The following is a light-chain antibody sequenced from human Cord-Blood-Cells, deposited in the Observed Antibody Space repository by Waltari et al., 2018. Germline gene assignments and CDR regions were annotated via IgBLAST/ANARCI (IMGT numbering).Light chain of an antibody. Sequence: EIVMTQSPATLSVSPGERATLSCRASQGVSSNLAWYQQKPGQAPRLLIYGASTRATGIPARFSGSGYGTEFTLTISSLQSEDFAVYYCQQYNNWPPYTFGQGTKLEIK. J-gene: IGKJ2*01. V-gene: IGKV3-15*01. CDR1: QGVSSN. CDR2: GAS. CDR3: QQYNNWPPYT.